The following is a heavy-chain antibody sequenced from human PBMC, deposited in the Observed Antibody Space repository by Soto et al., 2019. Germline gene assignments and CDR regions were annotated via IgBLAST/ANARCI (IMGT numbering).Heavy chain of an antibody. V-gene: IGHV3-30*18. CDR1: GFTFSSYG. CDR3: AKDRFDGGYRHYYYYYMDV. CDR2: ISYDGSNK. J-gene: IGHJ6*03. D-gene: IGHD3-10*01. Sequence: QVQLVESGGGVVQPGRSLRLSCAASGFTFSSYGMHWVRQAPGKGLEWVAVISYDGSNKYYADSVKGRFTISRDNSKNTLYLQMNSLRAEYTAVYYCAKDRFDGGYRHYYYYYMDVWGKGTTVTVSS.